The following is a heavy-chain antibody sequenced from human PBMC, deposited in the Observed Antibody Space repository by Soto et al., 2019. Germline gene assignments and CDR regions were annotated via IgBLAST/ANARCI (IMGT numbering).Heavy chain of an antibody. D-gene: IGHD3-10*01. Sequence: PSETLSLTCTVSGGSISSYYWSWIRQPPGKGLEWIGYIYYSGSTNYNPSLKSRVTISVDTSKNQFSLKLSSVTAADTAVYYCARGYGSGSYLGMDVWGQGTTVNVS. CDR3: ARGYGSGSYLGMDV. CDR1: GGSISSYY. J-gene: IGHJ6*02. CDR2: IYYSGST. V-gene: IGHV4-59*01.